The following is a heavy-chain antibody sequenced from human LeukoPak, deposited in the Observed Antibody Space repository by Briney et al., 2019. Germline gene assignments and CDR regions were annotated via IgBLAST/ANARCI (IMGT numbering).Heavy chain of an antibody. D-gene: IGHD3-10*01. V-gene: IGHV1-2*06. Sequence: ASVKVSCKASGYTFTGYYMHWVRQAPGQGLEWMGRINPNSGGTNYAQKFQGRVTMTRDTSISTAYMELSRLRSDDTAVYYCARDHAYYYGSGRSRPSNWFDPWGQGTLVTVSS. CDR1: GYTFTGYY. CDR3: ARDHAYYYGSGRSRPSNWFDP. J-gene: IGHJ5*02. CDR2: INPNSGGT.